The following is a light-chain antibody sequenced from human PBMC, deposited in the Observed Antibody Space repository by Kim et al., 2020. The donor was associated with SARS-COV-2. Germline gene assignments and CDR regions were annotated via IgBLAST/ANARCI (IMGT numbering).Light chain of an antibody. J-gene: IGKJ1*01. CDR2: DAS. V-gene: IGKV1-5*01. Sequence: DIQMTQSPSTLSASVGDRVTITCRATQSISSWLAWYQQKPGNAPKLLIYDASSLQSGVPSRFSGSGSGTELTLTISSLQPDDFATYYCQQYNSYWTFGQGTKVEIK. CDR3: QQYNSYWT. CDR1: QSISSW.